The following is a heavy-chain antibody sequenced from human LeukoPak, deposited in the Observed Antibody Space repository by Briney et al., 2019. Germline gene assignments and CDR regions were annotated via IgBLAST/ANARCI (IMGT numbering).Heavy chain of an antibody. CDR1: GYTFTSYG. CDR3: ARDAERERRDGYKWPRDY. D-gene: IGHD5-24*01. CDR2: ISAYNGNT. V-gene: IGHV1-18*01. J-gene: IGHJ4*02. Sequence: ASVKVSCKASGYTFTSYGISWVRQAPGQGLEWMGWISAYNGNTNYAQKLQGRVTMTTDTSTSTAYMELRSLRSDDTAVYYCARDAERERRDGYKWPRDYWGQGTLVTVSS.